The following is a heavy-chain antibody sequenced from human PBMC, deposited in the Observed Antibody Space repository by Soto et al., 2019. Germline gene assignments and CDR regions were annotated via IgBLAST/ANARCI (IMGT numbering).Heavy chain of an antibody. V-gene: IGHV1-69*06. CDR3: ARGSFGGGHYANFDH. CDR2: FIPVLGTA. J-gene: IGHJ4*02. Sequence: QVQLVQSGAEVKKPGSSVKVSCKASGGNFNYHAINWVRQAPGQRLEWMGGFIPVLGTANYAQNFQGRVTLTADTSKTIAYMELTGLKSEDTAVYYCARGSFGGGHYANFDHWGQGTLVTVSS. D-gene: IGHD3-16*01. CDR1: GGNFNYHA.